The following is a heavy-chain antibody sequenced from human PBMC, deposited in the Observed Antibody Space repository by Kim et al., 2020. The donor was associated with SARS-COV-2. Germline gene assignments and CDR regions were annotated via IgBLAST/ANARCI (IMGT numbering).Heavy chain of an antibody. Sequence: GGSLRLSCAASGFTFSSYWMSWVRQAPGKGLEWVANIKQDGSEKYYVDSVKGRFTISRDNAKNSLYLQMNSLRAEDTAVYYCARVFYGSGSSTYYYYYGMDVWGQGTTVTVSS. CDR1: GFTFSSYW. CDR2: IKQDGSEK. V-gene: IGHV3-7*01. CDR3: ARVFYGSGSSTYYYYYGMDV. D-gene: IGHD3-10*01. J-gene: IGHJ6*02.